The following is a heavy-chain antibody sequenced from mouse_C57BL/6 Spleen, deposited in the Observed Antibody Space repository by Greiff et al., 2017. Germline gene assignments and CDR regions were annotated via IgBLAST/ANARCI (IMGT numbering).Heavy chain of an antibody. CDR1: GYTFTSYW. CDR3: ARDYDYEGFAY. D-gene: IGHD2-4*01. CDR2: IHPNSGST. V-gene: IGHV1-64*01. J-gene: IGHJ3*01. Sequence: QVQLQQPGAELVKPGASVKLSCKASGYTFTSYWMHWVKQRPGQGLEWIGMIHPNSGSTNYNEKFKSKATLTVDKSSSTAYMQLSSLTSEDSAVYYCARDYDYEGFAYWGQGTLVTVSA.